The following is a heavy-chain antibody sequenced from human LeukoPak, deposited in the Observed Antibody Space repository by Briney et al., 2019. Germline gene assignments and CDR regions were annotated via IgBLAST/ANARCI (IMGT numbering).Heavy chain of an antibody. J-gene: IGHJ4*02. Sequence: GGSLRLSCAASGFTFSKYAMHWVRQAPGKGLEYASAISSNGDSTYYANSVQGRFIISRDNSKNTLYLQMGSLRVEDMGVYYCAREGASCGSYSYWGQGTLVTVSS. CDR1: GFTFSKYA. CDR2: ISSNGDST. V-gene: IGHV3-64*01. CDR3: AREGASCGSYSY. D-gene: IGHD1-26*01.